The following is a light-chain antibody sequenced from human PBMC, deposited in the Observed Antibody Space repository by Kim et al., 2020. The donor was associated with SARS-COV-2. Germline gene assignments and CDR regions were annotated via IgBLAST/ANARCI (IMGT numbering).Light chain of an antibody. V-gene: IGKV1-39*01. CDR1: QAISKY. CDR2: TAS. CDR3: QQSYSSPYS. J-gene: IGKJ4*01. Sequence: AAVGDKVNRTWRASQAISKYLSGYQQKPGKAPQLLIFTASSVQSWVPSRFSGSGSGTDFTLTIDSLQPEDFATYYCQQSYSSPYSFGGGTKVDIK.